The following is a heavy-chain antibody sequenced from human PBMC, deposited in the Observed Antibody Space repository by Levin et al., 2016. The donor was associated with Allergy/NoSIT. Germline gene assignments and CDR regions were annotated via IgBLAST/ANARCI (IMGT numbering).Heavy chain of an antibody. D-gene: IGHD1-20*01. CDR1: GGTFSTYT. CDR2: IIPILNIA. Sequence: SVKVSCKASGGTFSTYTITWVRQAPGQGLEWMGRIIPILNIANYAQKFQGRVTITADTSKSQFSLRLSSATAADTAVYYCARVFMTGSSRGYVDYWGQGALVTVSS. CDR3: ARVFMTGSSRGYVDY. J-gene: IGHJ4*02. V-gene: IGHV1-69*02.